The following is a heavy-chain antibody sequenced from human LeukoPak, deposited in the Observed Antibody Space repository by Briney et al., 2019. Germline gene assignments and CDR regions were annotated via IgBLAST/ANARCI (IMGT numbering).Heavy chain of an antibody. Sequence: GGPLRLSCAASGFTFSSYAMSWVRQAPGKGLEWVSAISGSGGSTYYADSVKGRFTISRDNSKNTLYLQMNSLRAEDTAVYYCAKYSKGSIAAGFDYWGQGTLVTVSS. CDR1: GFTFSSYA. CDR3: AKYSKGSIAAGFDY. CDR2: ISGSGGST. D-gene: IGHD6-6*01. V-gene: IGHV3-23*01. J-gene: IGHJ4*02.